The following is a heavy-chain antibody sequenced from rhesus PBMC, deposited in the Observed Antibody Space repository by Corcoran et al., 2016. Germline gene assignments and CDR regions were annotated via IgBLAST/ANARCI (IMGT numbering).Heavy chain of an antibody. J-gene: IGHJ4*01. CDR3: ATLGRRSGWYGSDDS. D-gene: IGHD6-31*01. CDR2: LYGSTGSN. Sequence: QVQLQESGPGLVKPSETLSLTCAVSGGAISDYYYWSWIRQSPGKGLEWIGSLYGSTGSNYLNPSLRVGVYLSVDTSKNHVDLRLRSVTGVDTAVYYCATLGRRSGWYGSDDSWGQGVLVTVSS. CDR1: GGAISDYYY. V-gene: IGHV4S14*01.